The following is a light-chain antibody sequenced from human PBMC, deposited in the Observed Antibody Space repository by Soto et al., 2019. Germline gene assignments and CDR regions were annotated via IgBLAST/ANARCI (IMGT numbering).Light chain of an antibody. Sequence: EIELTQSPCTLSLSPGERATLSCMASQSVSNNYLSWYLQKPGQAPSLLIYGASNRATGIPDRFSGSGSGTDFTLTISRLEPEDFAVYYCQQYGSSGTFGQGTKVDIK. V-gene: IGKV3-20*01. CDR1: QSVSNNY. J-gene: IGKJ1*01. CDR2: GAS. CDR3: QQYGSSGT.